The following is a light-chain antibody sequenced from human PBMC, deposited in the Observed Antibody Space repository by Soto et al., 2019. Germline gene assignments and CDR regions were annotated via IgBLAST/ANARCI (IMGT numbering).Light chain of an antibody. V-gene: IGKV1-5*03. CDR1: QSINIW. CDR3: PQYLTYPLT. CDR2: KAS. Sequence: DIQMTQSPSTLSAFVGDRVTITCRASQSINIWLAWYQQKPGKAPKILIYKASTLESGVPSRFSGSGSGTEFTLSISSLQPDDFATYYCPQYLTYPLTFGGGTKVDIK. J-gene: IGKJ4*01.